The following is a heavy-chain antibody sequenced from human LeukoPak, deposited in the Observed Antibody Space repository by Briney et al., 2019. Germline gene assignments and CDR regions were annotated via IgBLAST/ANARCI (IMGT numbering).Heavy chain of an antibody. Sequence: ASVKVSCKASGYTFTGYYMHWVRQAPGQGLEGMGWINPNSGGTNYAQKFQGRVPMTRDTSISTAYMELSRLRSDDTAVYYCARGDSSSWYRPYYYGMDVWGQGTTVTVSS. V-gene: IGHV1-2*02. CDR2: INPNSGGT. CDR1: GYTFTGYY. CDR3: ARGDSSSWYRPYYYGMDV. J-gene: IGHJ6*02. D-gene: IGHD6-13*01.